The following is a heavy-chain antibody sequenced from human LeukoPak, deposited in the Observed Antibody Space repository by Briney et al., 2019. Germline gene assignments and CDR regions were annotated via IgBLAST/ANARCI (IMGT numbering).Heavy chain of an antibody. CDR3: ARDQSPTQLRFFYGMDV. J-gene: IGHJ6*02. Sequence: ASVKVSCTASGGTFSSYAITWVRQAPGQGLEWMGGIIPIFGTANYAQKFQGRVTITADESTSTAYMELGSLRSEDTAVYYCARDQSPTQLRFFYGMDVWGQGTTVTVSS. D-gene: IGHD3-3*01. V-gene: IGHV1-69*13. CDR2: IIPIFGTA. CDR1: GGTFSSYA.